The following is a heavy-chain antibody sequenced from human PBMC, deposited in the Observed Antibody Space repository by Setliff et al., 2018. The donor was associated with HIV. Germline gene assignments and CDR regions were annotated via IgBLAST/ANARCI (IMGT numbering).Heavy chain of an antibody. CDR2: IIPAFGRA. CDR3: ARDHPGIAY. J-gene: IGHJ4*02. CDR1: GDTLSIHP. Sequence: SVKVSCKASGDTLSIHPISWVRQAPGRGLDWMGGIIPAFGRANYAQKFQGRVTVTRDTSASTVYMELSSLRSEDTAMYYCARDHPGIAYWGQGTMVTVSS. V-gene: IGHV1-69*05.